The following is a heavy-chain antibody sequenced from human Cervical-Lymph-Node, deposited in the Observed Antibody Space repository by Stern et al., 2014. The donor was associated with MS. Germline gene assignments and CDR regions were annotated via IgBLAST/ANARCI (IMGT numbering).Heavy chain of an antibody. D-gene: IGHD2-15*01. Sequence: EVQLVESEGALVQPGGSLRLSCVASGFSFTSYAINWVRQAPGKGLQWVSAIVASGNRTYYTDSVKGRFTISRDNSKNTVYLAMNSLSTEDTAIYFCTLLATPTDYWGQGTLVTVSP. CDR2: IVASGNRT. CDR1: GFSFTSYA. J-gene: IGHJ4*02. CDR3: TLLATPTDY. V-gene: IGHV3-23*04.